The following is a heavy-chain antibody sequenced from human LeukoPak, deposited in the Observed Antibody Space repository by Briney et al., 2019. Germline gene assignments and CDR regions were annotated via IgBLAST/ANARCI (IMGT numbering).Heavy chain of an antibody. Sequence: ASVKVSCKASGYTFTSYGTSWVRQAPGQGLEWMGWISAYNGNTNYAQKLQGRVTMTTDTSTSTAYMELRSLRSDDTAVYYCARDHLPPYYSPFDPWGQGTLVTVSS. D-gene: IGHD1-26*01. CDR3: ARDHLPPYYSPFDP. J-gene: IGHJ5*02. V-gene: IGHV1-18*01. CDR1: GYTFTSYG. CDR2: ISAYNGNT.